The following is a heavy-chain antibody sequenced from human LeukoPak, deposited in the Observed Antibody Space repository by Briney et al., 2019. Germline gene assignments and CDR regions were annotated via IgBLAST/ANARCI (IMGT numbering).Heavy chain of an antibody. J-gene: IGHJ3*02. CDR3: ARHTRGVHSALVQDAFDT. CDR1: GYRFPNYW. D-gene: IGHD5-18*01. V-gene: IGHV5-51*01. CDR2: VYPDDSDI. Sequence: GESLQISCQGSGYRFPNYWIGWVRQMPGNGLECIGMVYPDDSDIRYSPYFQGQVIISADKTVSTAYLQWSSLKASDTAIYYCARHTRGVHSALVQDAFDTWGQGTRVTVSS.